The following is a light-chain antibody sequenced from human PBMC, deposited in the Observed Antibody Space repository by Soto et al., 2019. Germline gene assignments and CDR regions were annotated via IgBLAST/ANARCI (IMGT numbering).Light chain of an antibody. CDR2: DAS. J-gene: IGKJ1*01. V-gene: IGKV3-11*01. Sequence: EIVLTQSPATLSLSPGERATISCRASQSVSSYLAWYQQKPGQAPRLLIYDASNRATGIPARFSGSGSGTDFTLTISSLEPEDFAVYYCQQRSNWTFGQGTKVDIK. CDR3: QQRSNWT. CDR1: QSVSSY.